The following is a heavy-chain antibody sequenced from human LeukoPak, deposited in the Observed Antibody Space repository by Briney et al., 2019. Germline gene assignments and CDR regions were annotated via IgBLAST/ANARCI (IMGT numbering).Heavy chain of an antibody. Sequence: SETLSLTCTVSGGSISSSSYYWGWIRQPPGKGLEWIESIYYSGSTYYNPSLKSRVTISVDTSKNQFSLKLSSVTAADTAVYYCARPTNHYDFWSGYAVYAFDIWGQGTMVTVSS. CDR3: ARPTNHYDFWSGYAVYAFDI. V-gene: IGHV4-39*01. D-gene: IGHD3-3*01. J-gene: IGHJ3*02. CDR2: IYYSGST. CDR1: GGSISSSSYY.